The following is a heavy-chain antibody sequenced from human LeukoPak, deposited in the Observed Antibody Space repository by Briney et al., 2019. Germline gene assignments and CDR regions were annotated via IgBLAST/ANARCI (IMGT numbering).Heavy chain of an antibody. Sequence: GESLKISCKGSGYTFTNYWISWVRQMPGKGLELMGRIDPTDSYTNYSPSFQGHVSISADRSISTAYLQWSSLKASDTAIYYCARRGAYDAFDYWGQGTLVTVSS. CDR1: GYTFTNYW. J-gene: IGHJ4*02. CDR3: ARRGAYDAFDY. D-gene: IGHD5-12*01. V-gene: IGHV5-10-1*01. CDR2: IDPTDSYT.